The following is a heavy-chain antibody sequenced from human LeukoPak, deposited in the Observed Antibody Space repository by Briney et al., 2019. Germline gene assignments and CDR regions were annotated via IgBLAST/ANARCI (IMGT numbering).Heavy chain of an antibody. V-gene: IGHV3-33*01. CDR1: GFTFSSYG. CDR3: ARDGYCSSNSCYHFDY. Sequence: GGSLRLSCAASGFTFSSYGMHWVRQAPCKGLEWVAVIWYDGSNKYYADSVKGRFTISRDNSKNTLYLQMNSLRAEDTAVYYCARDGYCSSNSCYHFDYWGQGTLVTVSS. J-gene: IGHJ4*02. D-gene: IGHD2-2*03. CDR2: IWYDGSNK.